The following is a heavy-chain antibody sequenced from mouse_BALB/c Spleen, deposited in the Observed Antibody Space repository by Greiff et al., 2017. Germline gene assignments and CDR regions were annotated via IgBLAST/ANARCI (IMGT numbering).Heavy chain of an antibody. CDR2: ISSGSSTI. CDR1: GFTFSSFG. V-gene: IGHV5-17*02. Sequence: EVKVEESGGGLVQPGGSRKLSCAASGFTFSSFGMHWVRQAPEKGLEWVAYISSGSSTIYYADTVKGRFTISRDNPKNTLFLQMTSLRSEDTAMYYCARNYYRYDGGAMDYWGQGTSVTVSS. J-gene: IGHJ4*01. D-gene: IGHD2-14*01. CDR3: ARNYYRYDGGAMDY.